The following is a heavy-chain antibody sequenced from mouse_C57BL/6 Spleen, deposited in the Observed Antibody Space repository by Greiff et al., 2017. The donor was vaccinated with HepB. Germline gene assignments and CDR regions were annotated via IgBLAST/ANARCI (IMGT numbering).Heavy chain of an antibody. V-gene: IGHV1-82*01. CDR1: GYAFSSSW. CDR3: ATRQHGDY. J-gene: IGHJ2*01. D-gene: IGHD3-2*01. Sequence: VQLQQSGPELVKPGASVKISCKASGYAFSSSWMNWVKQRPGKGLEWIGRIYPGDGDTNYNGKFKGKATLTADKSSSTAYMQLSSLTSEDSAVYFCATRQHGDYWGQGTTLTVSS. CDR2: IYPGDGDT.